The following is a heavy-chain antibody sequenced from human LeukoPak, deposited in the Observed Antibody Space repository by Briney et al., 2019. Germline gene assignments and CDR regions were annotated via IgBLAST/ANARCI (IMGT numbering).Heavy chain of an antibody. J-gene: IGHJ4*02. Sequence: SETLSLTCAVYGGSFSGYYWSWIRQPPGKGLEWIGEINHSGSTNYNPSLKSRVTMSVDTSKNQFSLKLSSVTAADTAVYYCASSITKRGGDYWGQGTLVTVSS. D-gene: IGHD3-10*01. CDR3: ASSITKRGGDY. V-gene: IGHV4-34*01. CDR2: INHSGST. CDR1: GGSFSGYY.